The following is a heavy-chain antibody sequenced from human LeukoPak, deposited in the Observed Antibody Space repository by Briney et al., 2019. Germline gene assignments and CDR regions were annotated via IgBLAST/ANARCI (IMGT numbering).Heavy chain of an antibody. V-gene: IGHV1-18*01. J-gene: IGHJ5*02. CDR3: AWGPYDFWCGYYGP. CDR1: GYTFTSYS. CDR2: ISAYNGKT. D-gene: IGHD3-3*01. Sequence: ASVKVTCKASGYTFTSYSISWVRQAPGQGLEWMGWISAYNGKTNYAQKLQGRVTMTTDTSTSTADMELRSLRSDDTAVYYCAWGPYDFWCGYYGPWGQGTLVTVSS.